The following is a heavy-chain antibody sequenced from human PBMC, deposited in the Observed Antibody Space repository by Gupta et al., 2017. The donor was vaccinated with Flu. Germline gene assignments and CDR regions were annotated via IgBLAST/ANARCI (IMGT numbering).Heavy chain of an antibody. CDR2: ISSSSSYI. CDR3: ARAWDVTVAGTFDY. D-gene: IGHD6-19*01. J-gene: IGHJ4*02. CDR1: GFTFSTNG. V-gene: IGHV3-21*01. Sequence: EVQLVESGGGLVKPGGSLRLSCAAYGFTFSTNGMNWVRQAPGKGLEWVSSISSSSSYIYYADSVKGRFTISRHNAKNSLYLQMNSLRAEDTAVYYCARAWDVTVAGTFDYWGQGTLVTVSS.